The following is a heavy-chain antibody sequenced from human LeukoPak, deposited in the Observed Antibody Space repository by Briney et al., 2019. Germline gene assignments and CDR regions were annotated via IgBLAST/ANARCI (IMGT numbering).Heavy chain of an antibody. CDR2: IYISGST. V-gene: IGHV4-61*02. CDR3: VRDVGSSGWYDY. J-gene: IGHJ4*02. Sequence: QSSETLSLTCTVSGGSISSGSYYWSWIRQPAGKGLEWIGRIYISGSTNYNPSLKSRVTISVDTSKNQFSLQLSSVTAADTAVYYCVRDVGSSGWYDYWGQGTLVTVSS. CDR1: GGSISSGSYY. D-gene: IGHD6-19*01.